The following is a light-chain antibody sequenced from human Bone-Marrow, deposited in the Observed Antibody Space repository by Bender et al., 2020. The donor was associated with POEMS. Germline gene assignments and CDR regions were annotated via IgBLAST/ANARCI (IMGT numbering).Light chain of an antibody. CDR3: QSYDNSLGGWV. CDR2: GNS. CDR1: SSNTGSGYD. J-gene: IGLJ3*02. V-gene: IGLV1-40*01. Sequence: QSVLTQPPSVSGAPGQRVTISCTGSSSNTGSGYDINWYQHLPGTAPKLLISGNSNRPSGVPDRFSASKSGTSASLAITGLQAEDEGDYYCQSYDNSLGGWVFGGGTKLTVL.